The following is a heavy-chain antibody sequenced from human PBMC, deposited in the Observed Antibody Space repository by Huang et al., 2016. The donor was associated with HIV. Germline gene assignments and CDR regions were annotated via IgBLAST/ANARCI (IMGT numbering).Heavy chain of an antibody. V-gene: IGHV1-3*01. J-gene: IGHJ4*02. CDR2: TNAVYGET. CDR3: TREGLEFTNF. CDR1: GYTFSSYP. Sequence: QVQLVQSGAEVKKPGTSVKVSCKASGYTFSSYPLHWVRHAPGQRLEWMGATNAVYGETKYSQKCQGRLTITRDTSATTVFMELSRLSSEDTAVYYCTREGLEFTNFWGQGTLVTVSS. D-gene: IGHD1-1*01.